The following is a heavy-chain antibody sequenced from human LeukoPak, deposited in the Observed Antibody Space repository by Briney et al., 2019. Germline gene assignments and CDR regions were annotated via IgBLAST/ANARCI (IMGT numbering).Heavy chain of an antibody. CDR2: INSDGSST. CDR1: GFTFSSYW. D-gene: IGHD6-6*01. CDR3: ANPPYSSSSGYFQH. Sequence: GGSLRLSCAASGFTFSSYWMHWVRQAPGKGLVWVSRINSDGSSTSYADPVKGRFTISRDNSKNTLYLQMNSLRAEDTAVYYCANPPYSSSSGYFQHWGQGTLVTVSS. J-gene: IGHJ1*01. V-gene: IGHV3-74*01.